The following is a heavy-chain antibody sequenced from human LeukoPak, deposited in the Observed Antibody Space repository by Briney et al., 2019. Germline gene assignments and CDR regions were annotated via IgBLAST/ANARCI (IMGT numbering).Heavy chain of an antibody. CDR3: AREVGGYSYGAYYYYYGMDV. V-gene: IGHV4-39*07. CDR2: ILYSGST. J-gene: IGHJ6*02. CDR1: GDSISSSMYY. Sequence: SETLSLTCTVSGDSISSSMYYWGWIRQSPGGGLEWIGNILYSGSTYYNPSLNSRVTISVDTSKNQFSLKLSSVTAADTAVYYCAREVGGYSYGAYYYYYGMDVWGQGTTVTVSS. D-gene: IGHD5-18*01.